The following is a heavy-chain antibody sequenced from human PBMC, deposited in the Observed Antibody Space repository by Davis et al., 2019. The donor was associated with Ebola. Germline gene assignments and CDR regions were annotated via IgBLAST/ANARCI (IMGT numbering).Heavy chain of an antibody. CDR1: GYTFTSYG. CDR2: ISAYNGNT. D-gene: IGHD3-22*01. CDR3: ARGGITMIVVPRDYYYGMDV. V-gene: IGHV1-18*01. J-gene: IGHJ6*02. Sequence: AASVKVSCKASGYTFTSYGISWVRQAPGQGLEWMGWISAYNGNTNYAQKFQGRVTMTRDTSITTAYMELSRLRSDDTAVYYCARGGITMIVVPRDYYYGMDVWGQGTTVTVSS.